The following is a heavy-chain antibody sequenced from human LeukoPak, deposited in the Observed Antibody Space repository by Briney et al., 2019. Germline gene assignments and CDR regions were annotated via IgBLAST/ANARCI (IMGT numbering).Heavy chain of an antibody. CDR2: IYPTWDT. CDR1: GGFISIAYW. V-gene: IGHV4-4*02. CDR3: ARDTPRDYDMDV. J-gene: IGHJ6*02. Sequence: PWVALSLTCAVWGGFISIAYWLTWVRQTPGKWLEWIGEIYPTWDTNYNPSLKSRVTISMDKSKNQYSLKRTSVTAAETAVYDCARDTPRDYDMDVWGPGITVAVS.